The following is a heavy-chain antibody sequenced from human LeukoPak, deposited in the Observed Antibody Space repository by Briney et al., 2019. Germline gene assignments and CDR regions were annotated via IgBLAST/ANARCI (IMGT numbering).Heavy chain of an antibody. Sequence: GGSLRLSCAASGFTFSSYGIHWVRQAPGKGLEWVTFIGYDGRNKYYADSVKGRFTISRDNSKNTLYLQMNSLRAEDTAVYYCARDFSAVVTANWGQGTLVTVSS. D-gene: IGHD2-21*02. CDR1: GFTFSSYG. CDR2: IGYDGRNK. J-gene: IGHJ4*02. CDR3: ARDFSAVVTAN. V-gene: IGHV3-30*02.